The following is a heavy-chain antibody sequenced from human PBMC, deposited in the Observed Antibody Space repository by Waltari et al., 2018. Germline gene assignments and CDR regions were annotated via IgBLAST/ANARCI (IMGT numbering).Heavy chain of an antibody. CDR1: GFTFSGYS. CDR3: ARIRGVSGSYYSDF. CDR2: ISPGGDTI. J-gene: IGHJ4*02. Sequence: EVPLVESGGGLVQPGGSLRLSCAVSGFTFSGYSLNWVRQAPGKGLEWVSYISPGGDTIYYADSVKGRFTISRDSARNSLYLQMNSLRAEDTAVYYCARIRGVSGSYYSDFWGQGTLVTVSS. D-gene: IGHD3-10*01. V-gene: IGHV3-48*04.